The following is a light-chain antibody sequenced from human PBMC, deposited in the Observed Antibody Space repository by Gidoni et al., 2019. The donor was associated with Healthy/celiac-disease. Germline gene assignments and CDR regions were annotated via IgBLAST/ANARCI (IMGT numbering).Light chain of an antibody. CDR1: SGYSNYK. CDR2: VGTGGIVG. V-gene: IGLV9-49*01. J-gene: IGLJ2*01. CDR3: GADHGSGSRVV. Sequence: QPVLTQPPSASASLGASVTLTCTLSSGYSNYKVDWYQQRPGKGPRFVIRVGTGGIVGSKGDGIPDRFSVLGSGLNRYLTIKNIQEEDESDYHCGADHGSGSRVVFGGGTKLTVL.